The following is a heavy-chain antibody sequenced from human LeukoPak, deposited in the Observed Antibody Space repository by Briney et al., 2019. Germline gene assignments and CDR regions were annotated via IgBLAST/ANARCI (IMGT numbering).Heavy chain of an antibody. CDR1: GYSISSGYY. V-gene: IGHV4-38-2*02. J-gene: IGHJ4*02. Sequence: SETLSLTCTVSGYSISSGYYWGWIRQPPGKGLEWIGSIYHSGSTYYNPSLKSRVTISVDTSKNPFSLKLSSVTAADAAVYYCARTPYYGYLKWNYWGQGTLVTVSS. CDR3: ARTPYYGYLKWNY. D-gene: IGHD3-10*01. CDR2: IYHSGST.